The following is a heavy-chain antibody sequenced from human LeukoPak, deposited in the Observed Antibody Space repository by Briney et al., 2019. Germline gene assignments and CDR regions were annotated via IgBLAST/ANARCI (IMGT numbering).Heavy chain of an antibody. CDR1: GFTFSDYY. J-gene: IGHJ4*02. V-gene: IGHV3-11*01. D-gene: IGHD2-21*02. CDR2: ISGSGRTI. CDR3: ARGGPRLVVVTDIWDY. Sequence: GGSLRLSCAASGFTFSDYYMSWIRQAPGKGLEWISYISGSGRTIHYADSVKGRLTISRDNAKNSLYLQMNSLRAEDTAVYYCARGGPRLVVVTDIWDYWGQGTLVTVSS.